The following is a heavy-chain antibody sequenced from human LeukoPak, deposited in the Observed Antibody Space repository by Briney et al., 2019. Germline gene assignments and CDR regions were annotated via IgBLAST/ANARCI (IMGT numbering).Heavy chain of an antibody. D-gene: IGHD3-22*01. CDR1: GFTFSTSG. CDR2: IWYDGSNK. Sequence: GGSLRLSCAAPGFTFSTSGMHWVRQAPGKGLEWVAVIWYDGSNKHYAESVKGRFSISRDNSKSTLYLQMNSLRAEDTAVYYCARARGVSTGYRPIDYWGQGTLVTVSS. V-gene: IGHV3-33*01. J-gene: IGHJ4*02. CDR3: ARARGVSTGYRPIDY.